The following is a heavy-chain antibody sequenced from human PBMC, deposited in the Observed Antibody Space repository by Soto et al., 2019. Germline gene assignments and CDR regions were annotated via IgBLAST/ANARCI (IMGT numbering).Heavy chain of an antibody. CDR3: TTDPMYSRGWYDLDY. CDR1: SVSNAW. J-gene: IGHJ4*02. D-gene: IGHD6-19*01. CDR2: IKSETDGGTT. V-gene: IGHV3-15*07. Sequence: SVSNAWMNWVRQAPGKGLEWVGRIKSETDGGTTDYAAPVKGRFTISRDDSKNTLYLQMNSLKTEDTAVYYCTTDPMYSRGWYDLDYWGQGSLVIVSS.